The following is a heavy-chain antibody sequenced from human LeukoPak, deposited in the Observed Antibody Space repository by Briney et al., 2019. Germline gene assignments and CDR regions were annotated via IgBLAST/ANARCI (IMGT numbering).Heavy chain of an antibody. Sequence: GGSLRLSCAASGFTFSSYSMNWVRQAPGKGLEWVSSISSSSSYIYYADSVKGRFTISRDNAKNSLYLQMNSLRAEDTAVYYCARAQWLVNDAFDIWGQGTMVTVSS. V-gene: IGHV3-21*01. D-gene: IGHD6-19*01. CDR2: ISSSSSYI. CDR3: ARAQWLVNDAFDI. J-gene: IGHJ3*02. CDR1: GFTFSSYS.